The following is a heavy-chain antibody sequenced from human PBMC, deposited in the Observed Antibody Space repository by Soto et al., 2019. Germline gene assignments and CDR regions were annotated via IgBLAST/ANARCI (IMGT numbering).Heavy chain of an antibody. J-gene: IGHJ6*03. CDR3: ARVRITIFGVVIEGYMDV. Sequence: GGSLRLSCAASGFTFSSYSMNWVRQAPGKGLEWVSSISSSSSYIYYADSVKGRFTVSRDNAKNSLYLQMNSLGAGDAAVYYCARVRITIFGVVIEGYMDVWGKGTTVTVSS. V-gene: IGHV3-21*01. D-gene: IGHD3-3*01. CDR1: GFTFSSYS. CDR2: ISSSSSYI.